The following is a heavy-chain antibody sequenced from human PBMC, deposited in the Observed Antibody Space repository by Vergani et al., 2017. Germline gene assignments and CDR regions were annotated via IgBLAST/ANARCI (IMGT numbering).Heavy chain of an antibody. D-gene: IGHD3-22*01. CDR2: ISGSGGST. J-gene: IGHJ4*02. V-gene: IGHV3-23*01. CDR1: GFTFSSYA. CDR3: AEDSEDDSSGYSYFDY. Sequence: EVQLLESGGGLVQPGGSLRPSCAASGFTFSSYAMSWVRQAPGKGLEWVSAISGSGGSTYYADSVKGRFTISRDNSKNTLYLQMNSLRAEDTAVYYCAEDSEDDSSGYSYFDYWGQGTLVTVSS.